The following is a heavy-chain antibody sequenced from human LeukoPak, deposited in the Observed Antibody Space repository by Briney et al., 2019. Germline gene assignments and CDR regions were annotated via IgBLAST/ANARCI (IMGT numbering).Heavy chain of an antibody. CDR1: GFTFSSYG. V-gene: IGHV3-30*18. D-gene: IGHD6-13*01. Sequence: GGSLRPSCAASGFTFSSYGMHWVRQAPGKGLEWVAVISYDGSNKYYADSVKGRFTISRDNSKNTLYLQMNSLRAEDTAVYYCAKLLFAAGPDWDYYYYGMDVWGQGTTVTVSS. CDR3: AKLLFAAGPDWDYYYYGMDV. CDR2: ISYDGSNK. J-gene: IGHJ6*02.